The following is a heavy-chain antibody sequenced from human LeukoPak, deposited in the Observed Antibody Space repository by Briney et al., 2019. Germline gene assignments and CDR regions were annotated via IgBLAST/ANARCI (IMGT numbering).Heavy chain of an antibody. CDR3: ARRIAAAGTRYFDY. CDR1: GYTFTGYY. V-gene: IGHV1-2*02. D-gene: IGHD6-13*01. Sequence: GASVKVSCKASGYTFTGYYMHWARQAPGQGLEWMGWINPNSGGTNYAQKFQGRVTMTRDTSISTAYMELSRLRSDDTAVYYCARRIAAAGTRYFDYWGQGTLVTVSS. CDR2: INPNSGGT. J-gene: IGHJ4*02.